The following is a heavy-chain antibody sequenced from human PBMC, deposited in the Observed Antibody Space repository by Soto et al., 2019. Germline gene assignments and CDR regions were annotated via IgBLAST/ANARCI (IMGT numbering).Heavy chain of an antibody. CDR2: INSYGSST. Sequence: EVQLVESGGGLVLPGGSLRLSCAASGFTFSRYWMHWVRQAPGKGLVWVSRINSYGSSTHYADSVKGRFTISRDNAKNTLFLQMNSLRAEDTAVYYCATNYAYAEGYYWCGMDVWGQGTTVTVSS. CDR3: ATNYAYAEGYYWCGMDV. CDR1: GFTFSRYW. D-gene: IGHD3-16*01. V-gene: IGHV3-74*01. J-gene: IGHJ6*02.